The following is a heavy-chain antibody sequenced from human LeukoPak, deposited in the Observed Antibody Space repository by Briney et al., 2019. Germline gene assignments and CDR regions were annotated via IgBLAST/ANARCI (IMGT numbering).Heavy chain of an antibody. J-gene: IGHJ6*03. CDR2: IIPIFGTA. Sequence: SVKVSCMASGGTFSSYAISWVRQAPGQGLEWMGGIIPIFGTANYAQKFQGRVTITTDESTSTAYMELSSLRSEDTAVYYCARSAAAMVMDYYYYYMDVWGKGTTVTVSS. CDR3: ARSAAAMVMDYYYYYMDV. V-gene: IGHV1-69*05. D-gene: IGHD2-2*01. CDR1: GGTFSSYA.